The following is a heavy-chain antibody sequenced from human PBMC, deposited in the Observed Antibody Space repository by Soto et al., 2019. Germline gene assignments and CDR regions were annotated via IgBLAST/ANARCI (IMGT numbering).Heavy chain of an antibody. V-gene: IGHV1-18*01. D-gene: IGHD3-16*01. CDR1: GYTFTSYG. Sequence: QVQLVQSGAEVKKPGASVKVSCKASGYTFTSYGISWVRQAPGQGLEWMGWISAYNGNTNYAQKLQGRVTMTTDTSTSTAYMELRRLRSDDTAVYYCARVGGSGPPYYYYYGMDVWGQGTTVTVSS. CDR3: ARVGGSGPPYYYYYGMDV. CDR2: ISAYNGNT. J-gene: IGHJ6*02.